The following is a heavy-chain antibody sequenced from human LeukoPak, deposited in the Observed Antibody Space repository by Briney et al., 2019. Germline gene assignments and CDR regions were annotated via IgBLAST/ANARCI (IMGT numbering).Heavy chain of an antibody. CDR1: GFIFSNYN. D-gene: IGHD5-18*01. CDR3: ARGRTAMATSPFDY. CDR2: ISSSSSYT. J-gene: IGHJ4*02. V-gene: IGHV3-21*05. Sequence: GGSLRLSCAASGFIFSNYNMDWVRQAPGKGLEWVSYISSSSSYTNYADSVKGRFTISRDNAKNSLYLQMNSLRAEDTAVYYCARGRTAMATSPFDYWGQGTLVTVSS.